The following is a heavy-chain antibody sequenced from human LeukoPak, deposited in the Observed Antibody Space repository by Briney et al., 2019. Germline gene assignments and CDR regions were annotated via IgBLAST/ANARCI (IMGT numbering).Heavy chain of an antibody. J-gene: IGHJ5*02. CDR3: AKASTTVTTKTDRPFNWFDP. D-gene: IGHD4-17*01. CDR2: ISGSGGST. CDR1: GFTFSSYA. V-gene: IGHV3-23*01. Sequence: GGSLRLSCAASGFTFSSYAMGWVRQAPGKGLEWVSAISGSGGSTYYADSVEGRFTISRDNSKNTLYLQMNSLRAEDTAVYYCAKASTTVTTKTDRPFNWFDPWGQGTLVTVSS.